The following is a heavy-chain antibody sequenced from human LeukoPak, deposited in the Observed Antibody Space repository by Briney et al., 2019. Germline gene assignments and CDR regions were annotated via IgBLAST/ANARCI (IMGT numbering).Heavy chain of an antibody. CDR3: ARLIGFYYYYMDV. V-gene: IGHV4-59*05. J-gene: IGHJ6*03. D-gene: IGHD2-21*01. Sequence: SETLSLTCTVSGGSISSYYWSWIRQPPGKGLEWIGSIYYSGSTYYNPSLKSRVTISVDTSKNQFSLKLSSVTAADTAVYYCARLIGFYYYYMDVWGKGTTVTISS. CDR2: IYYSGST. CDR1: GGSISSYY.